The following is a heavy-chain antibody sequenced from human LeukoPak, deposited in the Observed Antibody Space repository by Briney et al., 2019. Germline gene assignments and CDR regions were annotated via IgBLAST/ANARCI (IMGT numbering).Heavy chain of an antibody. J-gene: IGHJ4*02. CDR2: ITYSGYGT. Sequence: SLRLSCEASGFTFTSYAMHWVRQAPGKGLEWVSSITYSGYGTFYTDSLSDRFTISRDNAKKAVFLQMKSLRRGDSALYFCAKGTDTTGRHNFDIWGQGTLVT. CDR1: GFTFTSYA. D-gene: IGHD2-8*02. CDR3: AKGTDTTGRHNFDI. V-gene: IGHV3-23*01.